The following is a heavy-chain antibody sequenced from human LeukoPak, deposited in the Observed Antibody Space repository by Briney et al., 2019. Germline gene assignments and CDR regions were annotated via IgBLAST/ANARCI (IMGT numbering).Heavy chain of an antibody. CDR2: IYYSGTT. Sequence: PSETLSLTCTVSGGSISSSSYYWGWIRQPPGKGLEWIGSIYYSGTTYYNPSLKTRVTIYVDTSKNQLSLKLSSVTAADTAVYYCARDYSRLTFGYWGQGTLVTLSS. CDR3: ARDYSRLTFGY. V-gene: IGHV4-39*07. J-gene: IGHJ4*02. D-gene: IGHD6-13*01. CDR1: GGSISSSSYY.